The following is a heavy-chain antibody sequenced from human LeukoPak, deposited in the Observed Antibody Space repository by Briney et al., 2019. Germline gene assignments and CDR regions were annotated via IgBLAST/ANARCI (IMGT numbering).Heavy chain of an antibody. CDR3: ATPKQEGKGRWYHDL. CDR1: GLSFRKYW. D-gene: IGHD1-26*01. V-gene: IGHV3-7*01. J-gene: IGHJ2*01. CDR2: IGQDGSEQ. Sequence: GGSLRLSCTASGLSFRKYWMTWARQSPGKGLEWLANIGQDGSEQKYVDSVKGRFTISRDNAKNSLYLQMNRLRVEDTAVYYCATPKQEGKGRWYHDLWGRGTMVTVSP.